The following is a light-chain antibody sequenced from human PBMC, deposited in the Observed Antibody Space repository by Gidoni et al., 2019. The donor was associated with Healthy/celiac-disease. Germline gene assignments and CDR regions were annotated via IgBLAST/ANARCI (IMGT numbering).Light chain of an antibody. V-gene: IGKV3-20*01. CDR1: QSVSSSY. CDR3: QQYGSSPRIT. CDR2: GAS. J-gene: IGKJ5*01. Sequence: DIVFTQSPATLSLSPGERATLSCRASQSVSSSYLAWYQQKPGQAPRLLIYGASSRATGLPDRCSGSGSGTDFTLTISRLEPEDYAVYYCQQYGSSPRITFXXXTRLEIK.